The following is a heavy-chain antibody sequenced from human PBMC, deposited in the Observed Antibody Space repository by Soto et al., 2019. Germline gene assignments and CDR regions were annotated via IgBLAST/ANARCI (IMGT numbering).Heavy chain of an antibody. CDR3: ARDPSYYGMDV. CDR1: GYTFTSYA. CDR2: INAGNGNT. V-gene: IGHV1-3*01. J-gene: IGHJ6*02. Sequence: ASVKVSCKASGYTFTSYAMHWVRQAPGQRLEWMGWINAGNGNTKYSQKIQGRVTITRYTSASTAYMELSSLRSEDTAVYYCARDPSYYGMDVWGQGTTVTVSS.